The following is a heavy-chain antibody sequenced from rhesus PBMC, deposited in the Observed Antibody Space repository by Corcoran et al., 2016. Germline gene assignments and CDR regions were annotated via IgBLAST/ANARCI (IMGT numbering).Heavy chain of an antibody. V-gene: IGHV4-81*01. J-gene: IGHJ4*01. CDR2: IEGNIVVT. D-gene: IGHD5-12*01. Sequence: QLQLQESGPGLVKPSETLSLTCTVSGGSISGSYWSWIRQPPGQGLEWVGNIEGNIVVTTPTPSRKSRVTISKHTSKNRFSLKLVSVTAADPAVYYCARVGYRYSYRDLDYWGQGVLVTVSS. CDR1: GGSISGSY. CDR3: ARVGYRYSYRDLDY.